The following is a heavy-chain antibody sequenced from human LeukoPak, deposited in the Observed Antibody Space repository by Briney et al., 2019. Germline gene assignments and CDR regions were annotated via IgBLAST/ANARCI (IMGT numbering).Heavy chain of an antibody. Sequence: ASVKVSCKASGYTFTSYGISWVRQAPGQGLEWMGWISAYNGNTNYAQKLQGRVTMTTDTSTSPAYMELRSLRSDDTAVYYCAREYGGGGYSGYDIYYFDYWGQGTLVTVSS. V-gene: IGHV1-18*01. J-gene: IGHJ4*02. D-gene: IGHD5-12*01. CDR3: AREYGGGGYSGYDIYYFDY. CDR1: GYTFTSYG. CDR2: ISAYNGNT.